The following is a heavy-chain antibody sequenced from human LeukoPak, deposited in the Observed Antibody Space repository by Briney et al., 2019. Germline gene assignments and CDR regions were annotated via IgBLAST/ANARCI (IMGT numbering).Heavy chain of an antibody. J-gene: IGHJ3*02. Sequence: GASVKVSCKASGYTLTSYGISWVRQAPGQGLEWMGWISAYNGNTNYAQKFQGRVTMTTDTSTSTAYMELRSLRSDDTAVYYCARAILGVTAIGRNAFDIWGQGTMVTVSS. D-gene: IGHD2-21*02. CDR2: ISAYNGNT. CDR3: ARAILGVTAIGRNAFDI. CDR1: GYTLTSYG. V-gene: IGHV1-18*01.